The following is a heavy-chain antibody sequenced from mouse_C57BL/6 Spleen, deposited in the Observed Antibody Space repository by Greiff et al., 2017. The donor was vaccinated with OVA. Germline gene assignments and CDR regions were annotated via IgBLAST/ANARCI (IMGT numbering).Heavy chain of an antibody. Sequence: VKLMESGPGLVQPSQSLSITCTVSGFSLTSYGVHWVRQSPGTGLEWLGVIWRGGSTDYNAAFMSRLSITKDNSKSQVFFKMNSLQADDTAIYYCAKKDDGYQGYFDVWGTGTTVTVSS. D-gene: IGHD2-3*01. CDR1: GFSLTSYG. J-gene: IGHJ1*03. CDR2: IWRGGST. V-gene: IGHV2-5*01. CDR3: AKKDDGYQGYFDV.